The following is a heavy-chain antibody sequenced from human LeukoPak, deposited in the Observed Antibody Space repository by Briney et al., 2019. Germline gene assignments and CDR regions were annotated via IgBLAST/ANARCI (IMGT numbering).Heavy chain of an antibody. CDR2: ISSSGSTI. CDR3: ARHTYGSGSYYRYGMDV. D-gene: IGHD3-10*01. Sequence: GGSLRLSCAASGFTFSDYCMSWIRQAPGKGLEWVSYISSSGSTIYYADSVKGRFTISRDNAKNSLYLQMNSLRAEDTAVYYCARHTYGSGSYYRYGMDVWGQGTTVTVSS. V-gene: IGHV3-11*01. J-gene: IGHJ6*02. CDR1: GFTFSDYC.